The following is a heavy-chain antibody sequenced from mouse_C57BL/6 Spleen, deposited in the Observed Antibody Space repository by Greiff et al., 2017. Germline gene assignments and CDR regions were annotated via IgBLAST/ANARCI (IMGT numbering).Heavy chain of an antibody. CDR3: ARRVYDGYRPWAMDY. V-gene: IGHV1-18*01. Sequence: VQLQQSGPELVKPGASVKIPCKASGYTFTDYNMDWVKQSHGKSLEWIGDINPNNGGTIYNQKFKGKATLTVDKSSSTAYMELRSLTSEDTAVXYCARRVYDGYRPWAMDYWGQGTSVTVSS. CDR1: GYTFTDYN. CDR2: INPNNGGT. J-gene: IGHJ4*01. D-gene: IGHD2-3*01.